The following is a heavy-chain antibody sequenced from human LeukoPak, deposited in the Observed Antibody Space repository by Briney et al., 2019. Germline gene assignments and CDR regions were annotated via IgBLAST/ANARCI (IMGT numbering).Heavy chain of an antibody. CDR3: AKVQYLTLDAFDI. D-gene: IGHD2-21*02. Sequence: SETLSLTCTVSGGSISSGGYYWSWIRQHPGKGLEWIGYIYYSGSTYYNPSLKSRVTISVDTSKNQFSLKLSSVTAADTAVYYCAKVQYLTLDAFDIWGRGTMVTVS. J-gene: IGHJ3*02. V-gene: IGHV4-31*03. CDR2: IYYSGST. CDR1: GGSISSGGYY.